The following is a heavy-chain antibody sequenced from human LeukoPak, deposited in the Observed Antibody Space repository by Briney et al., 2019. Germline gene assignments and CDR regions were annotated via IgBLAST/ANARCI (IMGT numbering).Heavy chain of an antibody. CDR1: GGSISSSSYY. J-gene: IGHJ4*02. Sequence: KPSETLSLTCTVSGGSISSSSYYWGWIRQPPGKGLEWIGSIYYSGSTYYNPSLKSRVTISVDTSKNQFSLKLSSVTAADTAVYYCARLPGAHWGQGTLVTVSS. CDR2: IYYSGST. V-gene: IGHV4-39*01. D-gene: IGHD1-26*01. CDR3: ARLPGAH.